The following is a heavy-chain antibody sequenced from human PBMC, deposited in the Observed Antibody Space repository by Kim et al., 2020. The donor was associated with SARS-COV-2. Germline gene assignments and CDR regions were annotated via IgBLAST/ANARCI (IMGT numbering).Heavy chain of an antibody. Sequence: GGSLRLSCAASGFTFSSYGMHWVRQAPGKGLEWVAVIWYDGSNKYYADSVKGRFTISRDNSKNTLYLQMNSLRAEDTAVYYCARDITGEQQPEDIWGQGTMVTVSS. CDR3: ARDITGEQQPEDI. CDR2: IWYDGSNK. V-gene: IGHV3-33*01. CDR1: GFTFSSYG. J-gene: IGHJ3*02. D-gene: IGHD6-13*01.